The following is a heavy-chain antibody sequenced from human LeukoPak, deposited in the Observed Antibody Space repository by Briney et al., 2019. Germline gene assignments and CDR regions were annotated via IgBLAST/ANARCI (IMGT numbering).Heavy chain of an antibody. CDR1: GGSISSYY. Sequence: PSETLSLTCTVSGGSISSYYWSWIRQPPGKGLEWIGYIYTGGSTNYNPSLKSRVTISVDTSKNQFSLKLSSVTAADTAVYYCARQGGFYSNYAIDYWGQGTLVTVSS. CDR3: ARQGGFYSNYAIDY. D-gene: IGHD4-11*01. J-gene: IGHJ4*02. V-gene: IGHV4-4*09. CDR2: IYTGGST.